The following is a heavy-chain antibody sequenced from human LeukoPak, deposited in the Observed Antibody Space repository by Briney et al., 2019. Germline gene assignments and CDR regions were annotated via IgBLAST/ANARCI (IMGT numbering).Heavy chain of an antibody. CDR1: GFTFSSYS. CDR3: AKALRLNYDILTGYSYYNGMDV. Sequence: GGSLRLSCAASGFTFSSYSMNWVRQAPGKGLEWVSSISSSSSYIYYADSVKGRFTISRDNAKNSLYLQMNSLRAEDTAVYYCAKALRLNYDILTGYSYYNGMDVWGKGTTVTVSS. V-gene: IGHV3-21*04. CDR2: ISSSSSYI. D-gene: IGHD3-9*01. J-gene: IGHJ6*04.